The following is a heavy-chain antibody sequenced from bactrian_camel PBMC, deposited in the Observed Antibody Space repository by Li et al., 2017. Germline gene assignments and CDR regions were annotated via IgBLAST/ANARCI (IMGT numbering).Heavy chain of an antibody. D-gene: IGHD1*01. J-gene: IGHJ4*01. CDR3: SADRRYVAREVCAGGQFDLSR. V-gene: IGHV3S40*01. CDR2: IHPGSLIT. Sequence: DVQLVESGGGSVQAGGSLRLSCVVSGVKYNSYCMGWFRQAPGKQREGVATIHPGSLITTYADSVKGRFTISQNPANHTLYLQMDNLKPEDTAMYYCSADRRYVAREVCAGGQFDLSRRGHGTQVTVS. CDR1: GVKYNSYC.